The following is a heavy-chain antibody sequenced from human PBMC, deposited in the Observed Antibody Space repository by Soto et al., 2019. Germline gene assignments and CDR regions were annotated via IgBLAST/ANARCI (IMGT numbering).Heavy chain of an antibody. CDR2: INHSGST. Sequence: PSETLSLTCAVYGGSFSGYYWSWIRQPPGKGLEWIGEINHSGSTNYNPSLKSRVTIPVDTSKNQFSLKLSSVTAADTAVYYCARCNDDYYYGMDVWGQGTTVTVSS. J-gene: IGHJ6*02. CDR3: ARCNDDYYYGMDV. D-gene: IGHD1-1*01. CDR1: GGSFSGYY. V-gene: IGHV4-34*01.